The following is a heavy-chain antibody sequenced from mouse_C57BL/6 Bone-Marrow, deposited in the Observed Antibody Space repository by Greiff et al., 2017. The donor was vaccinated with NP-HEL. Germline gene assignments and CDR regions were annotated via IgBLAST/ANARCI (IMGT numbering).Heavy chain of an antibody. CDR2: IYPRDGSP. J-gene: IGHJ1*03. D-gene: IGHD6-1*01. V-gene: IGHV1-78*01. CDR3: ARKTNLCWYFDV. Sequence: QLKQPDAELVKPGASVKISCKVSGSTFTDHTIHWLNRRPEQGLEWIGYIYPRDGSPKYNEKFKGKATLTADKSSSTAYMQLNSLTSEDSAVYFCARKTNLCWYFDVWGTGTTVTVSS. CDR1: GSTFTDHT.